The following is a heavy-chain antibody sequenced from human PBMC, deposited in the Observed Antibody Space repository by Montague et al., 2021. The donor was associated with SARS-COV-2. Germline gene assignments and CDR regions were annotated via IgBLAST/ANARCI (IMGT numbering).Heavy chain of an antibody. CDR3: GRVILSATSNPFDC. D-gene: IGHD2-15*01. CDR1: GGSFSGYY. J-gene: IGHJ4*02. V-gene: IGHV4-34*01. CDR2: INHSGST. Sequence: SETLSLTCAVYGGSFSGYYWTWIRQSPRKGLEWIGEINHSGSTNYNPSHKSRVTISVDASKNQLSLNLRSVTAADTAVYFCGRVILSATSNPFDCWGPGTLVTVSS.